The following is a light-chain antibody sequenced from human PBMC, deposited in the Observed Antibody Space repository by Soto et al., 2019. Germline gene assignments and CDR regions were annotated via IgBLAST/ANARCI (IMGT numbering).Light chain of an antibody. Sequence: EIVLTQSPGTLSLSPGEGATLSCRASQSVASSYLDWYQQKPGQAPRLIIYGASNSATGTPDRFSGGGSGTDFTLTISRLEPEGFPVYYWQQYGSSSYTFGQGTKLEIK. CDR2: GAS. J-gene: IGKJ2*01. CDR3: QQYGSSSYT. CDR1: QSVASSY. V-gene: IGKV3-20*01.